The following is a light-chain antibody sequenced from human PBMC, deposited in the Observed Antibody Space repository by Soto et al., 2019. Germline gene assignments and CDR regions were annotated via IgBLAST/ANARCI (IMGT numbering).Light chain of an antibody. J-gene: IGKJ5*01. Sequence: IQMTQSPSSVSASVGDRVTITCPASQDISSWLAWYQQKPGKAPKIMIYAASSLQGGVPSRFSGSGSGTEFTLTISSLQPEDFATYYCQQASSFPPTFGQGTRLEIK. CDR1: QDISSW. CDR3: QQASSFPPT. CDR2: AAS. V-gene: IGKV1-12*01.